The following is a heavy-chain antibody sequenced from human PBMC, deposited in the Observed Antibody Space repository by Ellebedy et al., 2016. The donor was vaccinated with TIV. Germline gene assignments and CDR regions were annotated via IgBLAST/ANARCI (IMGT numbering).Heavy chain of an antibody. J-gene: IGHJ2*01. CDR3: ARKVPAPTTVPPNWYFDL. CDR2: ISTSSSYI. Sequence: PGGSLRLSCAASGFTFSSYTLNWVRQAPGKGLEWVSSISTSSSYIYYADSVKGRFTISRDNAKNALFLQMTSLRAEDTAVYYCARKVPAPTTVPPNWYFDLWGRGTRVTVSS. CDR1: GFTFSSYT. V-gene: IGHV3-21*01. D-gene: IGHD4-17*01.